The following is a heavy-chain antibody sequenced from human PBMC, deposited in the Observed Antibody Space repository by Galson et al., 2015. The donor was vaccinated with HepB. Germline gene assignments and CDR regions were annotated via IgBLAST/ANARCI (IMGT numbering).Heavy chain of an antibody. D-gene: IGHD6-13*01. CDR1: GFSFNNFP. Sequence: SLRLSCAASGFSFNNFPMHWVRQAPGKGLEWVAVISYTGSYIAYADFGRGRFAISRDNSKNALYLQMNSLRVVDTAVYYCARDRSPAFAAGLSVYYYYGFDVWGQGTTVTVSS. J-gene: IGHJ6*02. V-gene: IGHV3-30*09. CDR3: ARDRSPAFAAGLSVYYYYGFDV. CDR2: ISYTGSYI.